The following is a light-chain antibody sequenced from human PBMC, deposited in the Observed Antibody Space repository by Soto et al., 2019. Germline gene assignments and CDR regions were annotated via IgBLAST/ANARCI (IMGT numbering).Light chain of an antibody. CDR1: SSNIGSNT. CDR2: SNN. V-gene: IGLV1-44*01. J-gene: IGLJ3*02. CDR3: AAWDDSLNGWV. Sequence: QSVPTQPPSASGTPGQRVTSSCSGSSSNIGSNTVNWYQQLPGTAPKLLIYSNNQRPSGVPDRFSGSKSGTSASLAISGLQSEDEADDYCAAWDDSLNGWVFGGGTKVTVL.